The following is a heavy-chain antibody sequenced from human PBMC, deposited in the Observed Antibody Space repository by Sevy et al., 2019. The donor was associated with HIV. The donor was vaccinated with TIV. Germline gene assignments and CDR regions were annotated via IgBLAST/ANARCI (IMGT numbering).Heavy chain of an antibody. V-gene: IGHV1-8*01. CDR3: ARAYGSSSWYADYYYYMDV. J-gene: IGHJ6*03. CDR1: GYTFTSYD. D-gene: IGHD6-13*01. CDR2: MNPNSGNT. Sequence: ASVKVSCKASGYTFTSYDINWVRQATGQGLEWMGWMNPNSGNTGYAQKFQGRATMTRNTSISTAYMELSSLRSEDTAVYYCARAYGSSSWYADYYYYMDVWGKGTTVTVSS.